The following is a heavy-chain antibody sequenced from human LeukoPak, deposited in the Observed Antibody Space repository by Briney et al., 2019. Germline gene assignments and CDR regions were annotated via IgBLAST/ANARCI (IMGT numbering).Heavy chain of an antibody. D-gene: IGHD3-9*01. V-gene: IGHV3-7*01. CDR1: GFTFRRYR. J-gene: IGHJ4*02. CDR2: IKLDGSEK. Sequence: PGGSLRLSCAASGFTFRRYRMSWVRQAPGQGLEWVANIKLDGSEKYYVDSVKGRFTISRDNAKNSLYMQMNTLRAEDTAVYYCASPLGADILTGFYGWGQGALVTVSS. CDR3: ASPLGADILTGFYG.